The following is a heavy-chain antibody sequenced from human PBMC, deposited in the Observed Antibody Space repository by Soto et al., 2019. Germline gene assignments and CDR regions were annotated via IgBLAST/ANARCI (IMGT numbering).Heavy chain of an antibody. J-gene: IGHJ4*02. V-gene: IGHV4-4*02. D-gene: IGHD6-6*01. CDR3: ARVRIEYSSSSLLSVLDY. CDR2: IYHSGST. CDR1: GGSISSSNW. Sequence: QVQLQESGPGLVKPSGTLSLTCAVSGGSISSSNWWSWVRQPPGKGLEWIGEIYHSGSTNYNPSLRSRVTISVDKSKNQFPLKLSSVTAADTAVYYCARVRIEYSSSSLLSVLDYWGQGTLVTVSS.